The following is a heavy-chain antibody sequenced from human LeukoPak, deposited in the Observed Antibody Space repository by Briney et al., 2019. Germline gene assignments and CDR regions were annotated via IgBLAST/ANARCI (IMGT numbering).Heavy chain of an antibody. CDR3: AKSLRYFDWLFPPLDF. CDR2: ISWSSGSI. D-gene: IGHD3-9*01. J-gene: IGHJ4*02. V-gene: IGHV3-9*01. CDR1: GFTFDDYA. Sequence: GGSLRLSCAASGFTFDDYAMHWVRQAPGKGLEWVSGISWSSGSIGYADSVKGRFTISRGNAKNSLYLQMNSLRAEDTALYYCAKSLRYFDWLFPPLDFWGQGTLVTVSS.